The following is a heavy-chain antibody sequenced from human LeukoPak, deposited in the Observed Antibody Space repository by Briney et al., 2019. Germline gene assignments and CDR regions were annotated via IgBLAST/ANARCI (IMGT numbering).Heavy chain of an antibody. CDR3: ARRIMGSSSMDS. CDR1: GGSISSSSYY. J-gene: IGHJ4*02. D-gene: IGHD6-6*01. Sequence: SETLSLTCTVSGGSISSSSYYWAWIRQPPGKGLEWIGNVYYSGTTYYNPSLKSRVTISIDTSKNQFPLKLSSVTAADTALYFCARRIMGSSSMDSWGQGTLVTVSS. CDR2: VYYSGTT. V-gene: IGHV4-39*06.